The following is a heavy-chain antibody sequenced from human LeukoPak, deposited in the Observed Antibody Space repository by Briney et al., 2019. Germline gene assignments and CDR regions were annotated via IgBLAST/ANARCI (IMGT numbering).Heavy chain of an antibody. Sequence: GGSLRLSCAASGSYWMHWVRQAPAKGLVWVSHINSDGSWTSYADSVKGRFTISKDNAKNTVYLQMNNLRAEDTAVYYCVSFYETYWGRGTLVTVSS. J-gene: IGHJ4*02. CDR1: GSYW. V-gene: IGHV3-74*01. D-gene: IGHD2/OR15-2a*01. CDR3: VSFYETY. CDR2: INSDGSWT.